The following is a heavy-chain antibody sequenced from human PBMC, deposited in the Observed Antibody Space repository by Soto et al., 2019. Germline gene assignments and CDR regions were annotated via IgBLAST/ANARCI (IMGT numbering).Heavy chain of an antibody. Sequence: QVQLVQSGAEVKKPGASVKVSCKASGYTFTSYGISWVRQAPGQGLEWMGWISAYNGNTNYAQKLQGRVTMTPDTSTSPAYMELRSRGSDATAVYYCAMVKYSPPYYYYYGMDVWGQGTTVTVSS. D-gene: IGHD5-18*01. V-gene: IGHV1-18*01. CDR3: AMVKYSPPYYYYYGMDV. CDR2: ISAYNGNT. CDR1: GYTFTSYG. J-gene: IGHJ6*02.